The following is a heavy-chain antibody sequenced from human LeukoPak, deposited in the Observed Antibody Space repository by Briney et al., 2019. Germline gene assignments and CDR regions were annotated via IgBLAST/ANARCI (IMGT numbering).Heavy chain of an antibody. CDR1: GFTFDNFW. CDR3: SGRDSSRNPWAY. V-gene: IGHV3-7*01. Sequence: PGGSLRLSCAASGFTFDNFWLNWVRLAPGRGLEWLANIRPDGSDKYYVDSVKGQFTISRENGKDLVYLEMNSLRVEDMAVYYCSGRDSSRNPWAYWGQGTLVSVSS. J-gene: IGHJ4*02. CDR2: IRPDGSDK. D-gene: IGHD2-2*01.